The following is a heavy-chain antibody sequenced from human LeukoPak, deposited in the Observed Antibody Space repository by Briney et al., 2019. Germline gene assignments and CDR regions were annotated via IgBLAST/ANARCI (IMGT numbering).Heavy chain of an antibody. CDR3: ARDRLSLGAFDS. CDR2: IYHREST. V-gene: IGHV4-39*07. CDR1: GGSISSNSYY. J-gene: IGHJ3*02. Sequence: SETLSLTCTVSGGSISSNSYYWVWIRQPPGKGLEWIGSIYHRESTYSNPSLRSRVTISLDTSKNQFSLNLNSVTAADTALYFCARDRLSLGAFDSWGQGIMVTVSS. D-gene: IGHD7-27*01.